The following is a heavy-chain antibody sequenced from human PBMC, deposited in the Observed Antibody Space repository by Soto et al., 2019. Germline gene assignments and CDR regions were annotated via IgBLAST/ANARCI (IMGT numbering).Heavy chain of an antibody. CDR2: IRSKANSYAT. Sequence: GGSLRLSCAASGFTFSGSAMHWVRQASGKGLEWVGRIRSKANSYATAYAASVKGRFTISRDDSKNTAYLQMNSLKTEDTAVYYCTRHEQTLGSSWGQGTLVTVSS. J-gene: IGHJ4*02. CDR1: GFTFSGSA. CDR3: TRHEQTLGSS. V-gene: IGHV3-73*01.